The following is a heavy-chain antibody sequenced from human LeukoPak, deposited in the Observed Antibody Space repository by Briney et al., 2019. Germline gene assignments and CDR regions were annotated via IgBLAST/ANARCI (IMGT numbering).Heavy chain of an antibody. CDR3: ARGPTYQPIDY. Sequence: AETLSLTCTVSGGSISSSNYYWGWIRQPPGKGLEWIASIHYSGTTYYNPSLKSRVTISVDTSKNHFSLNLNSVTAADTAVYYCARGPTYQPIDYWGQGTLVTVSS. J-gene: IGHJ4*02. D-gene: IGHD2-2*01. CDR1: GGSISSSNYY. CDR2: IHYSGTT. V-gene: IGHV4-39*02.